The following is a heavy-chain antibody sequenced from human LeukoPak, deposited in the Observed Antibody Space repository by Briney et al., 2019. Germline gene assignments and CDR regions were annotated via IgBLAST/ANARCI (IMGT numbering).Heavy chain of an antibody. V-gene: IGHV4-39*07. CDR3: ARVGSGIAAADYYYYYMDV. D-gene: IGHD6-13*01. J-gene: IGHJ6*03. Sequence: PSETLSLTCTVSGGSISSSSYYWGWIRQPPGKGLEWIGSIYHSGSTNYNPSLKSRVTILVDTSKNQFSLKLSSVTAADTAVYYCARVGSGIAAADYYYYYMDVWGKGTTVTVSS. CDR1: GGSISSSSYY. CDR2: IYHSGST.